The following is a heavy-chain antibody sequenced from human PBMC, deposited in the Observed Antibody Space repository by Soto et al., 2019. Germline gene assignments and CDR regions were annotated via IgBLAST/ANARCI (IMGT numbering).Heavy chain of an antibody. CDR1: GGSISSYY. V-gene: IGHV4-59*01. Sequence: SETLSLTCTVSGGSISSYYWSWIRQPPGKGLEWIGYIYYSGSTNYNPSLKSRVTISVDTSKNQFSLKLSSVTAADTAVYYCARALAHWFDHWGQGALVTVSS. CDR2: IYYSGST. J-gene: IGHJ5*02. CDR3: ARALAHWFDH.